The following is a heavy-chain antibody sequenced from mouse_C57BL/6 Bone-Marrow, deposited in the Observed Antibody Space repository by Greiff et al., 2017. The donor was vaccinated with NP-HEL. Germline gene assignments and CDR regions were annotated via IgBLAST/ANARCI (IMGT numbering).Heavy chain of an antibody. D-gene: IGHD1-1*01. CDR1: GFSLTSYG. Sequence: QVQLKESGPGLVQPSQSLSITCTVSGFSLTSYGVHWVRQSPGKGLEWLGVIWSGGSTDYNAAFISSLSIITDNSKSQVFFKMNSQQADDTAIYYCTRNWVNYGSSYGYYFDYWGQGTTLTVAS. CDR3: TRNWVNYGSSYGYYFDY. V-gene: IGHV2-2*01. CDR2: IWSGGST. J-gene: IGHJ2*01.